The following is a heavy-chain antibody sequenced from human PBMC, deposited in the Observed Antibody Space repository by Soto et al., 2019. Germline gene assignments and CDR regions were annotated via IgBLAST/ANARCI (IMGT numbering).Heavy chain of an antibody. CDR3: ARTTNSGYDPKADY. CDR1: GGSISSSSYY. V-gene: IGHV4-39*01. Sequence: QLQLQESGPGLVKPSETLSLTCTVSGGSISSSSYYWGWIRQPPGKGLEWIGSIYYSGSTYYNPSLKSRVTISVDTSKNQFSLKLSSVTAADTAVYYCARTTNSGYDPKADYWGQGTLVTVSS. D-gene: IGHD5-12*01. J-gene: IGHJ4*02. CDR2: IYYSGST.